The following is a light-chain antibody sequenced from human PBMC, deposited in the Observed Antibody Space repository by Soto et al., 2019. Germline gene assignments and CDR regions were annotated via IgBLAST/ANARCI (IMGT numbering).Light chain of an antibody. J-gene: IGKJ1*01. Sequence: AIQMTQSPSSLSASVGDTVTITCRASQDIEDDLGWYQQKPGKAPKLLIYATSSLQSGVPSRFSGSGSGTDFSLSIRSLQPEDSATYYCLHDYIYPLTFGQVTKVEI. CDR2: ATS. CDR3: LHDYIYPLT. V-gene: IGKV1-6*01. CDR1: QDIEDD.